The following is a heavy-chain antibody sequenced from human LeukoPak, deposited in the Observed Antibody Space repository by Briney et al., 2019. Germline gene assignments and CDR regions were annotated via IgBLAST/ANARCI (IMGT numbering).Heavy chain of an antibody. V-gene: IGHV4-39*01. J-gene: IGHJ4*02. CDR2: IYYSGST. D-gene: IGHD3-10*01. Sequence: PSETLSLTCTVSGGSISSSSYFWGWIRQPPGKGLEWIGSIYYSGSTYYNPSLKSRVTMSVDTSKNQFSLKLSSVTAPDMAVYYCARRSYYYGSGSPFDYWGQGTLVTVSS. CDR1: GGSISSSSYF. CDR3: ARRSYYYGSGSPFDY.